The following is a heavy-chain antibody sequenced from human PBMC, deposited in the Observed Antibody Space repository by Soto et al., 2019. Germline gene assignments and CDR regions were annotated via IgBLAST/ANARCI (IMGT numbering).Heavy chain of an antibody. Sequence: GGSLILSCAASGFTFSSYAMSWVRQAPGKGLEWVSAISGSGGSTYYADSVKGRFTISRDNSKNTLYLQMNSLRAEDTAVYYCAKDKRISSPRVTTEYYFDYWGQGTLVTVSS. D-gene: IGHD4-17*01. CDR1: GFTFSSYA. CDR3: AKDKRISSPRVTTEYYFDY. J-gene: IGHJ4*02. CDR2: ISGSGGST. V-gene: IGHV3-23*01.